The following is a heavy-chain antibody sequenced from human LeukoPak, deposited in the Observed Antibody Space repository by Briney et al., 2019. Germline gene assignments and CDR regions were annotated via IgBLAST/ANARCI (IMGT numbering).Heavy chain of an antibody. CDR3: ARDGTEYSSGWYYWYFDL. Sequence: ASVKVSCKASGYTFTGYYMHWVRPAPGQGLEWMGWINPNSGGTNYAQNFQGRVTMTRDTSISTAYMELSRLRSDDTAVYYCARDGTEYSSGWYYWYFDLWGRGTLVTVSS. D-gene: IGHD6-19*01. CDR2: INPNSGGT. J-gene: IGHJ2*01. CDR1: GYTFTGYY. V-gene: IGHV1-2*02.